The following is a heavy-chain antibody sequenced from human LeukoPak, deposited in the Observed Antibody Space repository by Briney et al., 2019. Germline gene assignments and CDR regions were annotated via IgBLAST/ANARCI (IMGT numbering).Heavy chain of an antibody. CDR3: ARGAPGPYDYGDYEYSYGY. D-gene: IGHD4-17*01. J-gene: IGHJ4*02. Sequence: GASVKVSCKASGYTFTSYGISWARQAPGQGLEWMGWISAYNGNTNYAQKLQGRVTMTTDTSTSTAYMELRSLRSDDTAVYYCARGAPGPYDYGDYEYSYGYWGQGTLVTVSS. CDR1: GYTFTSYG. V-gene: IGHV1-18*01. CDR2: ISAYNGNT.